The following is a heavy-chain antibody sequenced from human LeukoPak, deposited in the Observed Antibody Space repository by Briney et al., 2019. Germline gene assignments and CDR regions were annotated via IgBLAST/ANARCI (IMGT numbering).Heavy chain of an antibody. Sequence: AASVKVSCKVSGYTLTGLFMHWVRQAPGKGLEWMGGFDPEEGETIYAQKFQGRVTMTEDTSTDTAYMELSSLRSEDTAVYYCATHAARHTDAFDIWGQGTMVTVSS. D-gene: IGHD2-15*01. V-gene: IGHV1-24*01. CDR2: FDPEEGET. J-gene: IGHJ3*02. CDR3: ATHAARHTDAFDI. CDR1: GYTLTGLF.